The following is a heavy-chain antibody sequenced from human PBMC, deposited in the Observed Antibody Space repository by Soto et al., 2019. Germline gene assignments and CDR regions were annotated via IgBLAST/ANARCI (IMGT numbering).Heavy chain of an antibody. J-gene: IGHJ6*03. V-gene: IGHV4-59*08. D-gene: IGHD6-13*01. CDR1: GGSISSYY. CDR2: IYYSGST. CDR3: ARLGQQLVRWGVYYYYYYMDV. Sequence: SETLSLTCTVSGGSISSYYWSWIRQPPGKGLEWIGYIYYSGSTNYNPSLKSRVTISVDTSKNQFSLKLSSVTAADTAVYYCARLGQQLVRWGVYYYYYYMDVWGKGTTVTVSS.